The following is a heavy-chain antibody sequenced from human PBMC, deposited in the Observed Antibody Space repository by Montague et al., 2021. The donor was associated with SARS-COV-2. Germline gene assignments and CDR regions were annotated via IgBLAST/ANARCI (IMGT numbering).Heavy chain of an antibody. CDR2: INYSGIT. CDR1: GGSISTYY. Sequence: SETLSLTCTVSGGSISTYYWSWIRQPPGKGLEWIAYINYSGITNHNPSLKSRVTISMDTSKNQFSLKVDSVSAADTAVYYCATEMPAYDVFDIWGQGTMVTVSS. V-gene: IGHV4-59*01. CDR3: ATEMPAYDVFDI. J-gene: IGHJ3*02. D-gene: IGHD2-2*01.